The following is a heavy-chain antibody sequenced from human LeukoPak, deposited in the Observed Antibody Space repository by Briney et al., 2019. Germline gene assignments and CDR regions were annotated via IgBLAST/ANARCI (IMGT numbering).Heavy chain of an antibody. CDR1: VGSFSGYY. CDR2: IYHSGST. J-gene: IGHJ5*02. D-gene: IGHD5-24*01. V-gene: IGHV4-34*01. Sequence: SGGLSLTRAVYVGSFSGYYWSGIRPPRWKGLEGIGEIYHSGSTNYKPTLKSRVTISVDTSKNQCSLKLSSVTAADTAVYYCAREDGYNSRRFDPWGQGNLVTVSS. CDR3: AREDGYNSRRFDP.